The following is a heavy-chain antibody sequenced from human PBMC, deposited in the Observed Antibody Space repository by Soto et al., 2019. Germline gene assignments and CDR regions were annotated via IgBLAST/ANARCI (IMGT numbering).Heavy chain of an antibody. Sequence: QVQLQESGPGLVKPSETLSLTCTVSGGSISSYYWSWIRQPPGKGLEWIGYIYYSGSTNYNPSLKSRVTISVDTYKNQFSLKLSSVTAADTAVYYCARAITSQPRGHWFDPWGQGTLVTVSS. CDR2: IYYSGST. CDR3: ARAITSQPRGHWFDP. J-gene: IGHJ5*02. D-gene: IGHD3-16*01. CDR1: GGSISSYY. V-gene: IGHV4-59*01.